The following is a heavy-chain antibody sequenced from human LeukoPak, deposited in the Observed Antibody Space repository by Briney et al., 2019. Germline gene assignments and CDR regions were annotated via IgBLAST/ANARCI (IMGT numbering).Heavy chain of an antibody. J-gene: IGHJ4*02. CDR2: IIPIFGTA. Sequence: SSVKVSCKASGGTFSSYAISWVRQAPGQGLEWVGRIIPIFGTANYAQKFQGRVTITTDESTSTAYMELSSLRSEDTAVYYSARDRPGYGDLIDYWGQGTLVTVSS. CDR3: ARDRPGYGDLIDY. V-gene: IGHV1-69*05. D-gene: IGHD4-17*01. CDR1: GGTFSSYA.